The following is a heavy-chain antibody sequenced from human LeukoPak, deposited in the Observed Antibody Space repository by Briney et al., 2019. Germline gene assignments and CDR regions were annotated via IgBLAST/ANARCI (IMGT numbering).Heavy chain of an antibody. V-gene: IGHV3-23*01. CDR1: GFTFSNFA. CDR2: ISGSGDST. Sequence: QPGGSLRLSCAASGFTFSNFAMRWVRQAPGKGLEWVSTISGSGDSTYYADSVKGQFTISRDNSKNTLYLRMNSLRAEDTAVYYCANYHDSSGYYSGGYWGQGTLVTVSS. J-gene: IGHJ4*02. D-gene: IGHD3-22*01. CDR3: ANYHDSSGYYSGGY.